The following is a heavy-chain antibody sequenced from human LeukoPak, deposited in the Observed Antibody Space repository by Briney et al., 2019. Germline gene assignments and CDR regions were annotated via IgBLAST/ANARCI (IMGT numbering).Heavy chain of an antibody. V-gene: IGHV3-21*01. CDR2: ISSSSSYI. D-gene: IGHD5-18*01. J-gene: IGHJ3*02. CDR3: ARDMSGYSYGYVTGAFDI. Sequence: GGSLRLSCAASGFTFSSYSMNWVRQAPGKGLEWVSSISSSSSYIYYADSVKGRLTISRDNAKNSLYLQMNSLRAEDTAVYYCARDMSGYSYGYVTGAFDIWGQGTMVTVSS. CDR1: GFTFSSYS.